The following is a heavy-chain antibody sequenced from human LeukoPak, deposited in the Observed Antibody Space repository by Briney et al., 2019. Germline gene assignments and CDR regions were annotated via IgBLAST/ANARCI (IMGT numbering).Heavy chain of an antibody. V-gene: IGHV3-30*03. Sequence: PGGSLRLSCAASGFTFSSYSMNWVRQAPGKGLEWVAVISYDGNNKYYADSVKGRFTISRDNSKNTLYLQMSSLRAEDTAVYYCAMGVSSSWYLDYWGQGTLVTVSS. J-gene: IGHJ4*02. CDR2: ISYDGNNK. CDR3: AMGVSSSWYLDY. CDR1: GFTFSSYS. D-gene: IGHD6-13*01.